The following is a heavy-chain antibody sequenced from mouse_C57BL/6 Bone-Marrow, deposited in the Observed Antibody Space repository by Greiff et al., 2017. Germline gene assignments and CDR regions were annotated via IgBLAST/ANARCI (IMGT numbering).Heavy chain of an antibody. J-gene: IGHJ3*01. CDR1: GFTIKDDY. V-gene: IGHV14-4*01. Sequence: EVQLQQSGAELVRPGASVKLSCTTSGFTIKDDYIHWVKQRPEQGLEWIGLIDPENGDAEYASKFPGKATITADTSSNTAHLQLSSLTSEDTSVYDGATNRDWGQGTLVTVSA. CDR3: ATNRD. CDR2: IDPENGDA.